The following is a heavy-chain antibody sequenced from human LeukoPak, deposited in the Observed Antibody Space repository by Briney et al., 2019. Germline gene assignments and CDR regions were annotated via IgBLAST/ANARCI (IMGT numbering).Heavy chain of an antibody. V-gene: IGHV4-39*07. D-gene: IGHD1-26*01. J-gene: IGHJ4*02. CDR3: ARVESGSYYGY. CDR1: GGSISSSSYY. Sequence: PSGTLSLTCTVSGGSISSSSYYWGWIRQPPGKGLEWIGSIYYSGSTYYNPSLKSRVTISVDTSKNQFSLKLSSVTAADTAVYYCARVESGSYYGYWGQGTLVTVSS. CDR2: IYYSGST.